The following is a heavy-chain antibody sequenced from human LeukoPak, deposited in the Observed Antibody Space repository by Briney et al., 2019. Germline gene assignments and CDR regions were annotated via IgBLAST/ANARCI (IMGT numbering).Heavy chain of an antibody. CDR3: ARDRSTNSYAEYFFDY. J-gene: IGHJ4*02. Sequence: GGSLRLSCAASGFTFSTYSMNWVRQAPGKGLEWVSSISSSSSYIYHADSVKGRFTISRDNAKNSLFLQMNSLRAEDTALYYCARDRSTNSYAEYFFDYWGQGTLVTVSS. D-gene: IGHD5-18*01. V-gene: IGHV3-21*01. CDR2: ISSSSSYI. CDR1: GFTFSTYS.